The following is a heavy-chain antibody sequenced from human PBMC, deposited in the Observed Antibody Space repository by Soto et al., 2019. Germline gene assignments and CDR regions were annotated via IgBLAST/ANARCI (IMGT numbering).Heavy chain of an antibody. CDR1: GGSVSSGRYY. J-gene: IGHJ3*02. D-gene: IGHD1-1*01. Sequence: QVQLQQWGAGLLKPSETLSLTCAVYGGSVSSGRYYWSWIRQPPGMGLEWIGEMSHSGGTHFNPSLKSRVTISVDTSKNQFSLKMSCVTAAGTALYYCARVERGTATTVVDAFDIWGPGTMVTVSS. V-gene: IGHV4-34*01. CDR2: MSHSGGT. CDR3: ARVERGTATTVVDAFDI.